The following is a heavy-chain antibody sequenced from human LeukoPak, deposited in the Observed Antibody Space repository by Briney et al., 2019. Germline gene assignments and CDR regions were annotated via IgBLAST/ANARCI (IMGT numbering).Heavy chain of an antibody. J-gene: IGHJ4*02. D-gene: IGHD5-12*01. V-gene: IGHV3-30*03. CDR1: GFTFSSYG. CDR2: ISYDGSKK. CDR3: ARGYSGYVDY. Sequence: GGSLRLSCAASGFTFSSYGMHWVRQAPGKGLEWVTVISYDGSKKYYADSVKGRFTISRDNSKNTLYLQMNSLRAEDTAVYYCARGYSGYVDYWGQGTLVTVSS.